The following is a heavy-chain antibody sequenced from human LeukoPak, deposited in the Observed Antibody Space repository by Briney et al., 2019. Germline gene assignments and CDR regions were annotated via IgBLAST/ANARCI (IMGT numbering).Heavy chain of an antibody. CDR1: GFTFSDYY. J-gene: IGHJ6*03. V-gene: IGHV3-11*06. Sequence: PGGSLRLSCAASGFTFSDYYMSWNRQAPGKGLEWVSYISSSSSYIYYADSVKGRFTISRDNAKNSLYPQMNSLRAEDTAVYYCARDQGEWLPPAYYYYMDVWGKGTTVTVSS. CDR2: ISSSSSYI. CDR3: ARDQGEWLPPAYYYYMDV. D-gene: IGHD3-16*01.